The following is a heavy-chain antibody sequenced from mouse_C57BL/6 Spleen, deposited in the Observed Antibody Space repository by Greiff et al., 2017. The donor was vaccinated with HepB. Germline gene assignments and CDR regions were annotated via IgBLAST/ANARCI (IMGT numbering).Heavy chain of an antibody. CDR2: INPNYGTT. Sequence: EVKLMESGPELVKPGASVKISCKASGYSFTDYNMNWVKQSNGKSLEWIGVINPNYGTTSYNQKFKGKATLTVDQSSSTAYMQLNSLTSEDSAVYYCARYYSTLYAMDYWGQGTSVTVSS. CDR3: ARYYSTLYAMDY. V-gene: IGHV1-39*01. D-gene: IGHD2-5*01. J-gene: IGHJ4*01. CDR1: GYSFTDYN.